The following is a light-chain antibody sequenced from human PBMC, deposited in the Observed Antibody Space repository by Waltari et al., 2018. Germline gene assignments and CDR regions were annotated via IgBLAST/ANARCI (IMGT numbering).Light chain of an antibody. J-gene: IGLJ3*02. CDR1: NSDIGGYKY. CDR3: SSYTTRHTAYWV. Sequence: QSALTQPASVSGSPGQSITISCSGTNSDIGGYKYVSWYQQHPGKAPKLCIYDVTNRPSGISQRLSGAKSAITAALPISGLQAEDEGDYYCSSYTTRHTAYWVFGGGTRLTVL. V-gene: IGLV2-14*03. CDR2: DVT.